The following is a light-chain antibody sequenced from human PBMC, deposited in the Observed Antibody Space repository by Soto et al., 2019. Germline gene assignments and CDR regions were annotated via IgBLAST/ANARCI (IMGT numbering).Light chain of an antibody. CDR3: QQYSNWPPWT. J-gene: IGKJ1*01. V-gene: IGKV3-15*01. CDR2: RAS. CDR1: QSLSGN. Sequence: EFVLTQSPGTLSLSPWERATLSCRASQSLSGNLAWYQQKPGQAPRLPLFRASTRATGVPARFSGSGSGTEFTLTISGLQSEDFAVYYCQQYSNWPPWTFGPGTKVDI.